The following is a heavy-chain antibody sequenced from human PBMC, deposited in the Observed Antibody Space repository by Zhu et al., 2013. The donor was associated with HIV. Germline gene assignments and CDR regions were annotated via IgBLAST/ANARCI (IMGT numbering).Heavy chain of an antibody. CDR3: AAETDVGNSQIVAYYGMDV. CDR2: IVVGSGNT. V-gene: IGHV1-58*01. CDR1: GFTFTSSA. D-gene: IGHD2-21*01. Sequence: QMQLVQSGPEVKKPGTSVKVSCKAFGFTFTSSAVQWVRQARGQRLEWIGWIVVGSGNTNYAQKFQERVTITRDMSTNTAYMELSGLRAEDTAVYYCAAETDVGNSQIVAYYGMDVWGQGTTVTVSS. J-gene: IGHJ6*02.